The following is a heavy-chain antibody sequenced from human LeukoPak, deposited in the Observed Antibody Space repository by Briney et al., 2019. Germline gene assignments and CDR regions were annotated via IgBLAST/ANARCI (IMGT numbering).Heavy chain of an antibody. CDR2: INHSGST. CDR3: ARGHEGLVPAATCFDY. CDR1: GGSFSGYC. J-gene: IGHJ4*02. Sequence: KTSETLSLTCAVYGGSFSGYCWSWIRQPPGKGLEWIGEINHSGSTNYNPSLKSRVTISVDTSKNQFSLKLSPVAAADTAVYYCARGHEGLVPAATCFDYWGQGTLVTVSS. D-gene: IGHD2-2*01. V-gene: IGHV4-34*01.